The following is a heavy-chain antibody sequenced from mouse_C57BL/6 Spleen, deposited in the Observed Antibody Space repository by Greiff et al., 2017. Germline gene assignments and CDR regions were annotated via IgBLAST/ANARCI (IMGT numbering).Heavy chain of an antibody. D-gene: IGHD2-1*01. V-gene: IGHV1-7*01. J-gene: IGHJ2*01. CDR2: INPSSGYT. CDR3: ARFGNYEGFDY. Sequence: QVQLQQSGAELAKPGASVKLSCKASGYTFTSYWMHWVKQRPGQGLEWIGYINPSSGYTKYNQKFKDKATLTAYKSSSTAYMQLSSLTYEDSAVYYCARFGNYEGFDYWGQGTTLTVSS. CDR1: GYTFTSYW.